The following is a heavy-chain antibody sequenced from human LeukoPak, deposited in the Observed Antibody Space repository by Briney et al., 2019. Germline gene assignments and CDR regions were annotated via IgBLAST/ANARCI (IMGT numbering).Heavy chain of an antibody. D-gene: IGHD6-19*01. J-gene: IGHJ4*02. CDR1: GFTLSSYS. V-gene: IGHV3-48*01. Sequence: GGSLRLSCATSGFTLSSYSMNWVRQAPGKGLEWVSYISSGSTTIYYADSVKGRFTISRDNAKNSLYLQMNSLRAEDTAVYYCARDVEQWLVRVYYFDYWGQGTLVTVFS. CDR3: ARDVEQWLVRVYYFDY. CDR2: ISSGSTTI.